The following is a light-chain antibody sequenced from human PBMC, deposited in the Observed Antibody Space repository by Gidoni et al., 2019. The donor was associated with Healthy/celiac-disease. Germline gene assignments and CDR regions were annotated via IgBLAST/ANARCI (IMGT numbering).Light chain of an antibody. J-gene: IGKJ3*01. CDR3: QQYYSYSIT. V-gene: IGKV1-8*01. Sequence: ATRMIQSPSSFSASTGDRVTITCRASQGISSYLAWYPQKPGKAPKLLIYAASTLQSGVPSRFSGSGSGTDFTLTISCLQSEDFATYYCQQYYSYSITFGPXTKVDIK. CDR1: QGISSY. CDR2: AAS.